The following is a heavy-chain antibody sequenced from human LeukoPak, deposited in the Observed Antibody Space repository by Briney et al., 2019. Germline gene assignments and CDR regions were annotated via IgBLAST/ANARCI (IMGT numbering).Heavy chain of an antibody. D-gene: IGHD6-13*01. Sequence: PSQTLSLTCAVSGGSISSGGYSWSWIRQPPGKGLEWIGYIYHSGSTYYNPSLKSRVTISVDRSKNQFSLKLSSVTAADTAVYYCARGVTSSSGDAWGQETLVTVSS. CDR2: IYHSGST. J-gene: IGHJ5*02. CDR3: ARGVTSSSGDA. V-gene: IGHV4-30-2*01. CDR1: GGSISSGGYS.